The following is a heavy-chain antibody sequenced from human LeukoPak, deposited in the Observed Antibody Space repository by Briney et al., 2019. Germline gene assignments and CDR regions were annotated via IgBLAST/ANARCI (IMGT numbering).Heavy chain of an antibody. J-gene: IGHJ3*01. V-gene: IGHV3-23*01. CDR2: LSGSGGST. CDR1: GFTFSSYA. CDR3: VRYCNGGSCYRAAFDV. D-gene: IGHD2-15*01. Sequence: GGSLRLSCAASGFTFSSYAMSWVRQAPGKGLEWVSALSGSGGSTYYADSVKGRFTISRDNSKNTLYLQMNSPRAEDTAVYYCVRYCNGGSCYRAAFDVWGPGTMVTVSS.